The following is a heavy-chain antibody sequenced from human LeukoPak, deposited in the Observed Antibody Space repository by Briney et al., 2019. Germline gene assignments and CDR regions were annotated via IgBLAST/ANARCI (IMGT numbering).Heavy chain of an antibody. D-gene: IGHD3-3*01. J-gene: IGHJ3*02. Sequence: PSETLSLTCTVSGGSISSGSYYWSWIRQPAGKGLELIGRIYTSGSTNYNPSLKSRVTISVDTSKNQFSLKLSSVTAADTAVYYCARVRSERITIFGVVIIEDAFDIWGQGTMVTVSS. CDR1: GGSISSGSYY. V-gene: IGHV4-61*02. CDR2: IYTSGST. CDR3: ARVRSERITIFGVVIIEDAFDI.